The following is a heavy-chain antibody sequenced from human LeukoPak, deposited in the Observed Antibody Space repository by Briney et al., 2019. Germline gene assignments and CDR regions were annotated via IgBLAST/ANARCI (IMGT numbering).Heavy chain of an antibody. J-gene: IGHJ4*02. V-gene: IGHV4-31*03. CDR1: GGSISSGGYY. CDR3: VRYVVVPASWDY. Sequence: SETLSLTCTVSGGSISSGGYYWSWIRQHPGKGLEWIGYIYYSGSTYYNPSLKSRVTMSVDTSKNQFSLKLSSVTAADTAVYYCVRYVVVPASWDYWGQGTLVTVSS. D-gene: IGHD2-2*01. CDR2: IYYSGST.